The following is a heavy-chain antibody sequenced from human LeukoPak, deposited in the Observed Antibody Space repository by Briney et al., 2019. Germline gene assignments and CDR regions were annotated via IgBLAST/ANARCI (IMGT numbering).Heavy chain of an antibody. CDR3: ARGPNSNWSGLDF. J-gene: IGHJ4*02. CDR2: ISPTGSTT. D-gene: IGHD6-6*01. CDR1: GFSFSGHW. Sequence: GGSLRLSCIASGFSFSGHWMHWARQLPGKGLVWVSRISPTGSTTSYADSVKGRFTVSRDNAKNTLYLQVNHLRAEDTAVYYCARGPNSNWSGLDFWGQGTLLTVSS. V-gene: IGHV3-74*01.